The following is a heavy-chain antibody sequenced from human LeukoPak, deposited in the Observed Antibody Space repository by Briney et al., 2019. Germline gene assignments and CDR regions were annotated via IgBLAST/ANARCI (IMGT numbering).Heavy chain of an antibody. CDR3: ARDRHYDILSGFHNYYGMDV. D-gene: IGHD3-9*01. V-gene: IGHV3-7*01. Sequence: GGSLRLSCAASGFTFSSYWMTWVRQAPGKGLEWVANIKQDGSEKNYVESVKGRFTISRDNAKNSLYLQMNSLGVEDTAVNYCARDRHYDILSGFHNYYGMDVWGQGTTVTVSS. CDR2: IKQDGSEK. J-gene: IGHJ6*02. CDR1: GFTFSSYW.